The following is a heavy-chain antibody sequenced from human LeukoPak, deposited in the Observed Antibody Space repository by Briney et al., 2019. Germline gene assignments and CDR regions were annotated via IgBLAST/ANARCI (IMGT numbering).Heavy chain of an antibody. V-gene: IGHV3-7*01. CDR1: GFSFSPYW. CDR2: IKPDGSQK. Sequence: GGSLRLSCEASGFSFSPYWMTWVRQAPGKGLEWVANIKPDGSQKFCVDSVKGRLTISRDNAKNSLYLQMHSLRAEDTAVYYCARDSGSFFVDFWGQGTLVTVSS. J-gene: IGHJ4*02. D-gene: IGHD1-26*01. CDR3: ARDSGSFFVDF.